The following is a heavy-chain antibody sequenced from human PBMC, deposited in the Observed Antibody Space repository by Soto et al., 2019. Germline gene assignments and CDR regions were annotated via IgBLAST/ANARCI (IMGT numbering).Heavy chain of an antibody. D-gene: IGHD1-1*01. CDR3: AKDPSNWNPPWSFDY. CDR2: ISGSGVST. V-gene: IGHV3-23*01. CDR1: GFTFSSYA. Sequence: PGGSLRLSCAASGFTFSSYAMSWVRQAPGKGLEWVSAISGSGVSTYYADSVKGRFTISRDNSKNTLYLQMNSLRAEDTAVYYCAKDPSNWNPPWSFDYWGQGTLVTVSS. J-gene: IGHJ4*02.